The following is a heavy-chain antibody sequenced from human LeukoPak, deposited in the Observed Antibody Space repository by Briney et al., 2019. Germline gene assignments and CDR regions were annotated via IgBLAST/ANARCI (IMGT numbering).Heavy chain of an antibody. CDR2: MNPNSGNT. J-gene: IGHJ3*02. V-gene: IGHV1-8*01. CDR1: GYTFTSYD. CDR3: ARDWYDFRWPHAFDI. D-gene: IGHD3-3*01. Sequence: ASVKVSCKASGYTFTSYDINWVRQATGQGLEWMGWMNPNSGNTGYAQKFQGRVTMTRDTSTSTVYMELSSLRSEDTAVYYCARDWYDFRWPHAFDIWGQGTMVTVSS.